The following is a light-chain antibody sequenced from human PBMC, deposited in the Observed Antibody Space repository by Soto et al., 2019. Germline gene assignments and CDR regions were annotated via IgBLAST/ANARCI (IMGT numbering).Light chain of an antibody. CDR1: SSDVGGYHY. J-gene: IGLJ2*01. CDR2: DVS. V-gene: IGLV2-14*01. CDR3: SSYTSSRTVV. Sequence: QSALTQPASVSGSPGQSITISCTGTSSDVGGYHYVSWYQQHPGKAPKLMIYDVSNRPSGVSNRFSGAKSGNAASLTSSGVQAEDDAAYYSSSYTSSRTVVFCRGTKVTVL.